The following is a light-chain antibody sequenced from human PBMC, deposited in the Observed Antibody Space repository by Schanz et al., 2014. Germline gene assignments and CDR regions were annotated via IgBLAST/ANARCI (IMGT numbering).Light chain of an antibody. CDR1: SSDIGRYNY. V-gene: IGLV2-8*01. Sequence: QSALTQPPSASGSPGQSVTISCTGTSSDIGRYNYVSWYQHHPGKAPKLLIYDVTKRPSGVPDRFSGSKSGNTASLTVSGLQAEDEADYYCSSNGGVNIYVVGTGTKVTVL. CDR3: SSNGGVNIYV. CDR2: DVT. J-gene: IGLJ1*01.